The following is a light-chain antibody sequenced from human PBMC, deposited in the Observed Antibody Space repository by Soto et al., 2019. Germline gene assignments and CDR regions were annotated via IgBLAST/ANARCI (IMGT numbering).Light chain of an antibody. CDR1: QSISSW. J-gene: IGKJ5*01. V-gene: IGKV1-5*03. CDR3: QQYNSYSIT. CDR2: KAS. Sequence: DIQMTQSPSTLSASVGDRVTITCRASQSISSWLAWYQQKPGKAPKLLIYKASSLERGVPSRFSGSGSGTEFTLTISSLHPDDFATYYCQQYNSYSITFGQGTRLEIK.